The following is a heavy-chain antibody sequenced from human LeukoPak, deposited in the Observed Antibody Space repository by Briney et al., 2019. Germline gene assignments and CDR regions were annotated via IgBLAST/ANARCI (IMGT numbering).Heavy chain of an antibody. V-gene: IGHV3-7*01. J-gene: IGHJ4*02. D-gene: IGHD2-15*01. CDR2: IKQDGSEK. Sequence: PGGSLRLSCAASGFTFNSYWMNWVRQAPGKGLEWVANIKQDGSEKYYVDSVKGRFTISRDNAKNSLYLQMNSLRAEDTAVYYCARGLLNYWGQGTLVTVSS. CDR3: ARGLLNY. CDR1: GFTFNSYW.